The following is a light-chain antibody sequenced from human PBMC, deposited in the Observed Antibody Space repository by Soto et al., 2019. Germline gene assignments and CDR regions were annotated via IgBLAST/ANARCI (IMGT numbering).Light chain of an antibody. V-gene: IGKV3-11*01. CDR1: QSVSSY. CDR3: QQRSNWPWT. J-gene: IGKJ1*01. CDR2: DAS. Sequence: EIVLTQSPATLSLSPGERATLSCRASQSVSSYLAWYQQKPGQAPRLLIYDASNRATGIPARFSGSGYGTDFTHAISSLEPEDFSVYYCQQRSNWPWTFGQGTKVEMK.